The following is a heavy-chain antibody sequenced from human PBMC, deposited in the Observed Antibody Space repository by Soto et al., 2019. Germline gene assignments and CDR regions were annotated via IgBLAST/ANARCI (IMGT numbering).Heavy chain of an antibody. CDR2: INPSGGST. CDR3: ARPYSRKDPYNWFDP. V-gene: IGHV1-46*03. Sequence: ASVKVSCKASGYTFTSYYMHWVRQAPGQGLEWMGIINPSGGSTSYAQKFQGRVTMTRDTSTSTVYMELSSLRSEDTAVYYCARPYSRKDPYNWFDPWGQGTLVTVSS. D-gene: IGHD6-13*01. CDR1: GYTFTSYY. J-gene: IGHJ5*02.